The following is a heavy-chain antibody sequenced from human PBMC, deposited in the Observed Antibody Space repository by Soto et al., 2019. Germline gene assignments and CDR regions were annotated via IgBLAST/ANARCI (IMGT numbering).Heavy chain of an antibody. CDR3: ARGGSLAGTFVVYNWFDP. Sequence: KSSETLSLTCAVYGGSFSGYYWSWIRQPPGKGLEWIGEINHSGSTNYNPSLKSRVTISVDTSKNQFSLKLSSVTAADTAVYYCARGGSLAGTFVVYNWFDPWGQGTLVTVSS. D-gene: IGHD6-13*01. CDR1: GGSFSGYY. CDR2: INHSGST. V-gene: IGHV4-34*01. J-gene: IGHJ5*02.